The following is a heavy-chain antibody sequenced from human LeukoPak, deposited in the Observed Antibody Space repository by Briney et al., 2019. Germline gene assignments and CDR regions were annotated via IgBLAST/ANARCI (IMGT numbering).Heavy chain of an antibody. CDR1: GASISTYY. J-gene: IGHJ6*03. CDR2: IAPSGGA. V-gene: IGHV4-4*09. Sequence: SETLSLTCTASGASISTYYWSWIRQPPGEGLEWIAYIAPSGGAVYNPSLNSRLIVSVDTSKNQFSQKLNSVTAADTAVYYCARHVATTVTRGYSCHPMDVWGKGTTVSVSS. CDR3: ARHVATTVTRGYSCHPMDV. D-gene: IGHD4-17*01.